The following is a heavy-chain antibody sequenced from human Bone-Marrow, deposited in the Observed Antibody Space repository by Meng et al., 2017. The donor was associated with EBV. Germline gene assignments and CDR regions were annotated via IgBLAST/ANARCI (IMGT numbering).Heavy chain of an antibody. Sequence: LPLLAPGPGLVKPSATLALTCTVSGGSISSSSYHWGWIRQPPGKGLEWIGSIYHSGSTYYNSSLKSRVTISVDTSKNQFSLKLNSVTAADTAVYYCARHSAQIVVVIPLGWFDPWGQGTLVTVSS. J-gene: IGHJ5*02. CDR2: IYHSGST. CDR1: GGSISSSSYH. D-gene: IGHD2-21*01. CDR3: ARHSAQIVVVIPLGWFDP. V-gene: IGHV4-39*01.